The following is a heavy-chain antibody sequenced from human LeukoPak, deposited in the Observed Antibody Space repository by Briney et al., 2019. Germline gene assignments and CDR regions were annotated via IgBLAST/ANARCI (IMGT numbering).Heavy chain of an antibody. Sequence: ASVKVSCKASGYAFSNHGISWVRQAPGQGLEWMGWISGYNGQTEYAQKFQGRVTLTTDTSTSTAYMEVRSLTFDDTAVYYCARDIGVSQFDYWGQGTLVTVSS. V-gene: IGHV1-18*01. CDR3: ARDIGVSQFDY. D-gene: IGHD3-10*01. CDR2: ISGYNGQT. CDR1: GYAFSNHG. J-gene: IGHJ4*02.